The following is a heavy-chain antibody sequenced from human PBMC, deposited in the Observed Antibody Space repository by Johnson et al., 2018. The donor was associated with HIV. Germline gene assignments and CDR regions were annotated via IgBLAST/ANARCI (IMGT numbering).Heavy chain of an antibody. CDR1: GFTFDAYT. J-gene: IGHJ3*02. D-gene: IGHD1-26*01. V-gene: IGHV3-43*01. Sequence: VQLVESGGVVAQIGGSLRLSCAASGFTFDAYTMYWVRQPPGKGLEWVSLIGWDGGSRYYGDSVKGRFTISRDNSKNSLYLQMNSLRTEDTALYYCAKAQVSLPVEIYAFDIWGQGTMVTVSS. CDR2: IGWDGGSR. CDR3: AKAQVSLPVEIYAFDI.